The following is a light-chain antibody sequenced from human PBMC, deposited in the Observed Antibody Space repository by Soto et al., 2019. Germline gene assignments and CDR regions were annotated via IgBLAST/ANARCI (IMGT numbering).Light chain of an antibody. CDR1: KLGDKY. V-gene: IGLV3-1*01. Sequence: SSELTQPPSVSVSPGQTASITCSGDKLGDKYACWYQQKPCQSPVLVIYQDTKRPSGIPERFFGSNSGNTATLTISGTQAMDEADYYCQAWDSSTVVFGGGTKLTVL. CDR2: QDT. CDR3: QAWDSSTVV. J-gene: IGLJ2*01.